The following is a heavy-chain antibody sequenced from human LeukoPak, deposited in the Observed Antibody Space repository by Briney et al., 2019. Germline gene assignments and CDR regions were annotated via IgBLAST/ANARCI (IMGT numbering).Heavy chain of an antibody. V-gene: IGHV1-69*10. Sequence: SVNVSLKSCVGTLSSYPIRGLRQAPGQGLEWMGRIISILSIAHYAQKVQDRVTITADKTTSTAYMELSSLRSEDTAVYYCARGPSGPRDDAFDIWGQGTMVTVSS. CDR2: IISILSIA. J-gene: IGHJ3*02. CDR3: ARGPSGPRDDAFDI. CDR1: VGTLSSYP. D-gene: IGHD2-15*01.